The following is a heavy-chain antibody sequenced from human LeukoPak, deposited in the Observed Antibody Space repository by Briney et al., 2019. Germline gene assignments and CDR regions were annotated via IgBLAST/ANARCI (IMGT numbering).Heavy chain of an antibody. CDR3: ARDLTGQRITIFGVVPDAFDI. CDR1: GGSISSGSYY. CDR2: IYTSGST. Sequence: SETLSLTCTVSGGSISSGSYYWSWIRQPAGKGLEWIGRIYTSGSTNYNPSLKSRVTISVDTSKNQFSLKLSSVTAADTAVYYCARDLTGQRITIFGVVPDAFDIWGQGTMVTVSS. D-gene: IGHD3-3*01. V-gene: IGHV4-61*02. J-gene: IGHJ3*02.